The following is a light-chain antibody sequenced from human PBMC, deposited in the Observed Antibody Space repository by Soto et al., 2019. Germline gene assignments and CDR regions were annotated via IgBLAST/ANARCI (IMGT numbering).Light chain of an antibody. J-gene: IGKJ4*01. CDR3: QETYSKPPT. V-gene: IGKV1-39*01. CDR1: QNIAKY. CDR2: ETS. Sequence: DIQMAQSPSSLSASVGDRVTIPWRACQNIAKYLNWYQQKPGKAPLLLIYETSKLEIGVPSRFAGSGSGTDFTLTISSLQPEDFATYYCQETYSKPPTFGGGTKVDIK.